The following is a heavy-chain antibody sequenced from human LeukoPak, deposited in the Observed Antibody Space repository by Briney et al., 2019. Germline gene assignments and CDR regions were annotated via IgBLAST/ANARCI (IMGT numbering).Heavy chain of an antibody. D-gene: IGHD6-13*01. CDR3: AKDMSYSSSLPDYYFDY. CDR1: GFTFSSYS. Sequence: GGSLRLSCAASGFTFSSYSMNWVRQAPGKGLEWVSYISSSSSTIYYADSVKGRFTISRDNAKNSLYLQMNSLRAEDTAVYYCAKDMSYSSSLPDYYFDYWGQGTLVTVSS. V-gene: IGHV3-48*01. CDR2: ISSSSSTI. J-gene: IGHJ4*02.